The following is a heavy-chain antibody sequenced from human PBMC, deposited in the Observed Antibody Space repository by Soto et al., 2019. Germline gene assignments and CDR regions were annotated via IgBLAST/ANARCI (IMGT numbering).Heavy chain of an antibody. V-gene: IGHV4-34*01. CDR2: INHSGST. D-gene: IGHD3-10*01. J-gene: IGHJ3*02. CDR1: GGSFSGYY. Sequence: QVQLQQWGAGLLNPSETLSLTCAVYGGSFSGYYWSWIRQPQGKGLEWIGEINHSGSTNYNPSLKSRVTISVDKSKNQFSLKLSSVPAADTAVYYCARNVATIITMVRGVIRAFDIRGQGTMVTVSS. CDR3: ARNVATIITMVRGVIRAFDI.